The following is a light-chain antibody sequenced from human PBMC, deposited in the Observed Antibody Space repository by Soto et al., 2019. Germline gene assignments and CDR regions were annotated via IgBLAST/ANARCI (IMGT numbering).Light chain of an antibody. Sequence: ETAMTDTPATPSASPGRRATLSCRASQRISSNLPWCQQIPGQAPRLLIYGASARATGRPARVGGSGSGTEYTLTYTSLQSEEFAVDCCQQYNFWPLTFGEGTRLEIK. CDR2: GAS. CDR1: QRISSN. CDR3: QQYNFWPLT. J-gene: IGKJ5*01. V-gene: IGKV3-15*01.